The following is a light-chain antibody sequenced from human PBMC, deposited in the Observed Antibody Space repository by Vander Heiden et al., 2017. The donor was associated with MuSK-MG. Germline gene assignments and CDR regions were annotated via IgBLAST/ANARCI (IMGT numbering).Light chain of an antibody. J-gene: IGKJ4*01. CDR3: QQHSDRLT. CDR2: DTS. Sequence: ETVLTQSPATLSLSPGERATLSCRASQTFSSYLAWYQQKPGQAPRLLIYDTSHRATGIPARFSGSGSGTDFTLTISSLEPDDFAIYYCQQHSDRLTFGGGTKVEIK. V-gene: IGKV3-11*01. CDR1: QTFSSY.